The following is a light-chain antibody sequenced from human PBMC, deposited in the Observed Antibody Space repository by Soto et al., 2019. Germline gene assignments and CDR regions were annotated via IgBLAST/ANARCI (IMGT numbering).Light chain of an antibody. CDR1: QSVLFVSNNKNF. Sequence: VLTQSPDTLAVSLGGRATIHCRSNQSVLFVSNNKNFLAWYQQKPGQPPKLFLNWASTRESGVPDRFIGGGSGTEFTLTISSLHAEDVAVYYCQQFFHATTFGQGTKVDIK. V-gene: IGKV4-1*01. CDR2: WAS. J-gene: IGKJ1*01. CDR3: QQFFHATT.